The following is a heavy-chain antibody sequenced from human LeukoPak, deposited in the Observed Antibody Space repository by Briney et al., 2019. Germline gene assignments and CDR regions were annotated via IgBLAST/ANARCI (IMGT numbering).Heavy chain of an antibody. V-gene: IGHV3-7*01. CDR2: IKQDGSEK. D-gene: IGHD4-23*01. CDR3: ARPRRATVAAYYMDV. J-gene: IGHJ6*03. Sequence: GGSLRLSCAASGFTFSSYWMSWVRQAPGKGLEWVANIKQDGSEKYYVDSVKGRFTISRDNAKNSLYLQMNSLRAEDTAVYYCARPRRATVAAYYMDVWGKGTTVTVSS. CDR1: GFTFSSYW.